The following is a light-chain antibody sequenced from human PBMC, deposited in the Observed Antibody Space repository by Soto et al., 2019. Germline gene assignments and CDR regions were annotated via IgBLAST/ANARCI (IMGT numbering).Light chain of an antibody. CDR1: SSGGGEYKY. CDR3: SSYTSSSTYVV. CDR2: EVS. Sequence: QSALTQPASVSGSPGQSITISCTESSSGGGEYKYASWYQQHPGTAPKLIIYEVSNRPSGVSNRFSGSKSGNTASLTISGLQAEDEADYYCSSYTSSSTYVVFGGGTKVTVL. V-gene: IGLV2-14*01. J-gene: IGLJ2*01.